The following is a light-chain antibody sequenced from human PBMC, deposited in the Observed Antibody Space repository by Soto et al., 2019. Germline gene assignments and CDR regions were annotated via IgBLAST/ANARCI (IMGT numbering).Light chain of an antibody. CDR3: QQYNNGLWT. J-gene: IGKJ1*01. V-gene: IGKV3-15*01. Sequence: EIVMTQYPATLSVSPGERATLSCRASQSVSRNVAWYQQKPGQAPRLLIHDASTRATGISVRFSGSGSGTEFTLTLSSLQSEDFAVYYCQQYNNGLWTFGQGTKVEIK. CDR1: QSVSRN. CDR2: DAS.